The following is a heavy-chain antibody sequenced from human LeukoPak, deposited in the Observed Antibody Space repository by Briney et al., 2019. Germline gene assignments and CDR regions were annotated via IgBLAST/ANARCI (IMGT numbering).Heavy chain of an antibody. V-gene: IGHV3-48*04. CDR3: VRDVDTPIVLTDY. D-gene: IGHD5-18*01. CDR2: INSSSSTI. J-gene: IGHJ4*02. Sequence: PGGSLRLSCAASGFTFSSYSMNWVRQAPGKGLEWVSLINSSSSTIYYADSVKGRFTISRDNAKNSLYLQMTSLRAEDTAVYCCVRDVDTPIVLTDYWGQGTMVTVSS. CDR1: GFTFSSYS.